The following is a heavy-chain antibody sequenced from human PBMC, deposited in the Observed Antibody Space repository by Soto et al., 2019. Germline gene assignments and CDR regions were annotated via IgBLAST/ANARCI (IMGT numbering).Heavy chain of an antibody. CDR3: AKDKPGTTSFDY. CDR2: ISDRGDTT. Sequence: VQLVESGGGLVKPGGSLRLSCTASGFTISSNAMYWVRQAPGKGLEWVSAISDRGDTTHYADSVKGRFTISRDTSKNTLYLQLNALRADDTAVYYCAKDKPGTTSFDYWGQGTLVTVSS. V-gene: IGHV3-23*04. CDR1: GFTISSNA. D-gene: IGHD1-1*01. J-gene: IGHJ4*02.